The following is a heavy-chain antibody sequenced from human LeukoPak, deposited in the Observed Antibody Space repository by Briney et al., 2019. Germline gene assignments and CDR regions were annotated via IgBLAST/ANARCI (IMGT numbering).Heavy chain of an antibody. CDR3: ARHPSNYYDSSGYFGCFDP. Sequence: ASVKVSCKASGYTFTNYYMHWVRQAPGQGLEWMGIVNPSGGGTTYAQKFQGRVSMTRDTSTSTFYMDLSGLRSEDTAVYYCARHPSNYYDSSGYFGCFDPWGQGTLVTVSS. D-gene: IGHD3-22*01. CDR1: GYTFTNYY. CDR2: VNPSGGGT. V-gene: IGHV1-46*01. J-gene: IGHJ5*02.